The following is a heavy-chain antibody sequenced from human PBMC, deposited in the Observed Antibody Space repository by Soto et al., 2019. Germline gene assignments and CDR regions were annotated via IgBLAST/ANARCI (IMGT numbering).Heavy chain of an antibody. CDR1: GGTFSSYA. CDR2: IIPLSDTT. Sequence: QVQLVQSGAEVEKPGSSVKVSCKASGGTFSSYAISWVRQAPGQGLEWMGGIIPLSDTTNYAQKFQGRVTIPADESTSTAYMELSRLRSEDTAVYYCARSHGSSTSLEIYYYYYYGMDVWGQGTTVTVSS. V-gene: IGHV1-69*01. J-gene: IGHJ6*02. CDR3: ARSHGSSTSLEIYYYYYYGMDV. D-gene: IGHD2-2*01.